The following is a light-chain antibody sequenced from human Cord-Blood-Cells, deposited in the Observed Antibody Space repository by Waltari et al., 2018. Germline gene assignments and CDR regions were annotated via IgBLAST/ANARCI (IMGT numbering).Light chain of an antibody. CDR3: SSYTSSSTVV. Sequence: QSALTQPASVSGSPGQSITISCTGTSSDVGGYNYVSWYQQHPGKAPKLMIYEVSNRPAGVSKRFSGSKSGNTASLTISGLQAEDEDDYYCSSYTSSSTVVFGGGTKLTVL. CDR2: EVS. J-gene: IGLJ2*01. V-gene: IGLV2-14*01. CDR1: SSDVGGYNY.